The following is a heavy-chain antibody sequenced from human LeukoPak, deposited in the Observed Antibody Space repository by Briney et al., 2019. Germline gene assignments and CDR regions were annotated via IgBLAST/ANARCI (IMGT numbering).Heavy chain of an antibody. CDR1: EFTFNNHD. D-gene: IGHD2-15*01. Sequence: GGSLRLSCAASEFTFNNHDMHWVRQAPGKGLEWVAAISYDGRNKYYADSVKGRFTVSRDNSKNTLNLQMNSLRTEDTAVFYCAKPRDIDSWAFDVWGQGTMVTVSS. J-gene: IGHJ3*01. V-gene: IGHV3-30*18. CDR3: AKPRDIDSWAFDV. CDR2: ISYDGRNK.